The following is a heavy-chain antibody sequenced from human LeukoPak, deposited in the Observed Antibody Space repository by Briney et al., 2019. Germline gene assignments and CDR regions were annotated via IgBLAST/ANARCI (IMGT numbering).Heavy chain of an antibody. V-gene: IGHV3-21*01. CDR1: GFTFTSYS. Sequence: GGSLRLSCAASGFTFTSYSMNWVRQAPGKGLEWVSSISSISTYIYYADSVKGRFTISRDNAKKSLFLQMNSLRAEDTAVYYCGKDYLGYSYGTFYYWGQGTLVTVSS. CDR3: GKDYLGYSYGTFYY. D-gene: IGHD5-18*01. J-gene: IGHJ4*02. CDR2: ISSISTYI.